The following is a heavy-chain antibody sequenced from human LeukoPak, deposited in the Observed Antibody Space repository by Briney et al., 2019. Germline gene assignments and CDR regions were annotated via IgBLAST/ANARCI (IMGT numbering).Heavy chain of an antibody. CDR1: GFTFSSYG. D-gene: IGHD3-22*01. CDR2: IWYDGSNK. J-gene: IGHJ4*02. V-gene: IGHV3-33*06. CDR3: AKDRGGSAYFAGFDY. Sequence: PGGSLRLSCAASGFTFSSYGMHWVRQAPGKGLEWVAVIWYDGSNKYYADSVKGRFTISRDNSKNTLYLQMNSLKAEDTAIYYCAKDRGGSAYFAGFDYWGQGTLVTVSS.